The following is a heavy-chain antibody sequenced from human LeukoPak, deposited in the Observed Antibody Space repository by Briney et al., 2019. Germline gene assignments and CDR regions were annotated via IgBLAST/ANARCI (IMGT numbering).Heavy chain of an antibody. CDR2: IYSGGST. D-gene: IGHD6-6*01. V-gene: IGHV3-66*02. Sequence: HPGGSLRLSCAASGFTVSSNYMSWVRQAPGKGLEWVSVIYSGGSTYYADSVKGRFTISRDNSKNTLYLQMNSLRAEDTAVYYCARLEYSSTGNYWSQGTLVTVSS. CDR3: ARLEYSSTGNY. J-gene: IGHJ4*02. CDR1: GFTVSSNY.